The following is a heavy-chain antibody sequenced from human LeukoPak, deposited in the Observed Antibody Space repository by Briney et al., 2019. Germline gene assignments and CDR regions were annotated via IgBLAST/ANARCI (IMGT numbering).Heavy chain of an antibody. CDR1: GFTFSTYG. D-gene: IGHD5-18*01. CDR3: AKDFGIQLWSTRGAFDI. CDR2: ISHHGANK. J-gene: IGHJ3*02. V-gene: IGHV3-30*18. Sequence: GGPLRLSCVASGFTFSTYGMNWVRQAPGKGLEWVAVISHHGANKFYADSVKGRFTISRDNSNNMVYLQMSGLRAEDTAVYYCAKDFGIQLWSTRGAFDIWGQGTMVTVSS.